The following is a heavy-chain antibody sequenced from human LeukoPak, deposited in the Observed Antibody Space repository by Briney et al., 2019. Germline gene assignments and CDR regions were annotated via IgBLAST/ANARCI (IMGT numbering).Heavy chain of an antibody. Sequence: GESLKICWKGAGYSFTSDWIGWVRQMPGKGLEWMGIIYPGDSDTRYRPSFQGQVIIAADKCSRTAYLQSSSLKASDPAMYYCARATSLGYRSGGSCLPYYYYMDVWGKGPTVTVSS. CDR3: ARATSLGYRSGGSCLPYYYYMDV. D-gene: IGHD2-15*01. J-gene: IGHJ6*03. CDR2: IYPGDSDT. CDR1: GYSFTSDW. V-gene: IGHV5-51*01.